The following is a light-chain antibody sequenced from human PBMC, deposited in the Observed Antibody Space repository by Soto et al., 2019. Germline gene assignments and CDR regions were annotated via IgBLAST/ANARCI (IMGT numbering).Light chain of an antibody. Sequence: QSVLTQPPSVSGTPGQRVTISCSGSSSNIGSNYVYWYQQLPGTAPKLLIYKNNQWPSGVPDRFSGSKSGTSASLAISGLRSEDEADYYCAAWDDSLSVYVVFGGGTKLTVL. CDR2: KNN. J-gene: IGLJ2*01. V-gene: IGLV1-47*01. CDR1: SSNIGSNY. CDR3: AAWDDSLSVYVV.